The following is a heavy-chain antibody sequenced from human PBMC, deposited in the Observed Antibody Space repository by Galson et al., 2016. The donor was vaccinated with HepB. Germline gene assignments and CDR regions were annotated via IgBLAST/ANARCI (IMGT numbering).Heavy chain of an antibody. J-gene: IGHJ4*02. CDR2: IYSGGGT. Sequence: SLRLSCAASGFTVSNNFLSWVRQAPGKGLEWVSLIYSGGGTHYVDYVKGRFIISRDNSKNTLYLQMNSLRVEDTAVYYCARGGNYGYTWGLGTLVTVSS. CDR3: ARGGNYGYT. CDR1: GFTVSNNF. V-gene: IGHV3-53*01. D-gene: IGHD1-26*01.